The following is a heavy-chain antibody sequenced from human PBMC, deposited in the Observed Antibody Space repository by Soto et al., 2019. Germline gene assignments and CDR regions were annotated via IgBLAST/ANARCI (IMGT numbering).Heavy chain of an antibody. J-gene: IGHJ4*02. Sequence: QVQMVQSGAEVKKPGASVKASCEASGYTFTDYYMHWVRQAPGQGLEWMGRINPSGGATTYVQKFQGRVTMTTDTSTSTVYMDLSSLTSEDTAVYYCARGSSLALDYWGQGTLVTVSS. CDR3: ARGSSLALDY. V-gene: IGHV1-46*01. CDR1: GYTFTDYY. CDR2: INPSGGAT.